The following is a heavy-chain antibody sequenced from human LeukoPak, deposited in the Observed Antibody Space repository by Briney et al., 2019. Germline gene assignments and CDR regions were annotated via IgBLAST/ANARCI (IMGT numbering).Heavy chain of an antibody. V-gene: IGHV4-59*12. CDR2: IYSSGSA. D-gene: IGHD1-26*01. J-gene: IGHJ4*02. CDR1: GSSINNNF. Sequence: SETLSLTCTVSGSSINNNFWTWIRQPPGKGLEWIGYIYSSGSANYNPSLKSRVIISGDTSKNQISLRLTSVTPEDTAVYYCARTVGLYYVDYWGPGTLVTVSS. CDR3: ARTVGLYYVDY.